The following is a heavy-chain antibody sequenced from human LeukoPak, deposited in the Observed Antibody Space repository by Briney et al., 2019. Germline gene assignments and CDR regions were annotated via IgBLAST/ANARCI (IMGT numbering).Heavy chain of an antibody. Sequence: GSLRLSCAASGFTFSNYAMNWVRQAPGKGLGWVSAINGNGDSTYYADSVKGRFTISRDNSKNTLYLQVNSLRAEDTAVYYCAKGPLTRFDYWGQGTLVTVSS. D-gene: IGHD4/OR15-4a*01. V-gene: IGHV3-23*01. CDR1: GFTFSNYA. J-gene: IGHJ4*02. CDR3: AKGPLTRFDY. CDR2: INGNGDST.